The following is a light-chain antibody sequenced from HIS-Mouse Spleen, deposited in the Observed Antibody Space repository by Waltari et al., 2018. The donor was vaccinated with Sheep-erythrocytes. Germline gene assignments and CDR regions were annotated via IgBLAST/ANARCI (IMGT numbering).Light chain of an antibody. CDR2: GAS. CDR1: QSISSY. CDR3: QQSYSTPQFT. J-gene: IGKJ3*01. Sequence: DIQMTQSPSSLSASVGDRVTITCRASQSISSYLNWYQQKPGKAPKLLSYGASSLQSGVPSRFSGSGSGTDFTLTISSLQPEDFATYYCQQSYSTPQFTFGPGTKVDIK. V-gene: IGKV1-39*01.